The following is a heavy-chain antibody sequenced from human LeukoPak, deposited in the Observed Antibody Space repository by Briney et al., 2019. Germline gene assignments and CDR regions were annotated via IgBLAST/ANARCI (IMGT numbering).Heavy chain of an antibody. CDR3: ARGFAITFGGLGAFDI. Sequence: ASVKVSCKASGYTFTSYYMHWVRQAPGQGLEWMGIINPSGGSTSYAQKFQGRVTMTRDTSTSTVYMELSSLRSEDTAVYYCARGFAITFGGLGAFDIWGQGTMVTVSS. J-gene: IGHJ3*02. V-gene: IGHV1-46*01. CDR1: GYTFTSYY. D-gene: IGHD3-16*01. CDR2: INPSGGST.